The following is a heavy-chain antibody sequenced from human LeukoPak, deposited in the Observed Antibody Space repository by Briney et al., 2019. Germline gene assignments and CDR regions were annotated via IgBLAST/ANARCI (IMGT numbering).Heavy chain of an antibody. J-gene: IGHJ2*01. CDR2: IIPIFRTA. CDR1: GGAFNSYA. V-gene: IGHV1-69*13. D-gene: IGHD5/OR15-5a*01. Sequence: ASVKVSCKASGGAFNSYAISWVRQAPGQGLEWMGGIIPIFRTAYYAENSQGRVTITADESTSTVYMGLSSLRSEDTAVYYCARDSTMVTPYWYFALWGRGTLVTVS. CDR3: ARDSTMVTPYWYFAL.